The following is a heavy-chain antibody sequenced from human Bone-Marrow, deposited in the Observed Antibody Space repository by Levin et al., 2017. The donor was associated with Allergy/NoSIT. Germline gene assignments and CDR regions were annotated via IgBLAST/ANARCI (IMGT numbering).Heavy chain of an antibody. CDR1: GFTFDDYA. D-gene: IGHD4-17*01. J-gene: IGHJ4*02. Sequence: GGSLRLSCAASGFTFDDYAMHWVRQAPGKGLEWVSGISWNSGSIGYADSVKGRFTISRDNAKNSLYLQMNSLRAEDTALYYCAKGDDYGDPLDYWGQGTLVTVSS. CDR3: AKGDDYGDPLDY. V-gene: IGHV3-9*01. CDR2: ISWNSGSI.